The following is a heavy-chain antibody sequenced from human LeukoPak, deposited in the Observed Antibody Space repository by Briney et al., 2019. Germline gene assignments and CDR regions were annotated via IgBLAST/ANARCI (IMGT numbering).Heavy chain of an antibody. J-gene: IGHJ4*02. CDR1: GFTFSSYW. V-gene: IGHV3-21*01. D-gene: IGHD6-6*01. CDR3: ARAYSSSSGKAYYFDY. Sequence: GGSLRLSCAASGFTFSSYWMSWVRQAPGKGLEWVSSISSSSSYIYYADSVKGRFTISRDNAKNSLYLQMNSLRAEDTAVYYCARAYSSSSGKAYYFDYWGQGTLVTVSS. CDR2: ISSSSSYI.